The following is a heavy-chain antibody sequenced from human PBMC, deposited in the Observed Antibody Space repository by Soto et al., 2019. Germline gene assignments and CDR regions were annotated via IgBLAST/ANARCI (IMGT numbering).Heavy chain of an antibody. CDR3: AIANCGDTCYYRFDR. CDR1: GFTFDNYA. V-gene: IGHV3-23*01. D-gene: IGHD2-21*02. Sequence: EVKLMESGGGLVHPGGSLRISCAASGFTFDNYAMNWVRQAPGKGLEWVSGISGSGDYTYYAVSVKGRFTISRDNSKNTLYLQMNILRTDDTAVYYCAIANCGDTCYYRFDRWGQGTQVTVSS. J-gene: IGHJ4*02. CDR2: ISGSGDYT.